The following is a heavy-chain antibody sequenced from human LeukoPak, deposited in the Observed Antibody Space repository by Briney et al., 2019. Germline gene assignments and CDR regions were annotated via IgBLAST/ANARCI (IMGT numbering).Heavy chain of an antibody. J-gene: IGHJ4*02. D-gene: IGHD3-9*01. CDR2: MNPNSGNT. V-gene: IGHV1-8*01. CDR1: GYTCTSYD. CDR3: ARGRVGGLPYFDWLPNREYYFDY. Sequence: GASVKVSCKASGYTCTSYDINWVRQATGQGLEWMGWMNPNSGNTGYAQKFQGRVTMTRNTSISTAYMELSSLRSEDTAVYYCARGRVGGLPYFDWLPNREYYFDYWGQGTLVTVSS.